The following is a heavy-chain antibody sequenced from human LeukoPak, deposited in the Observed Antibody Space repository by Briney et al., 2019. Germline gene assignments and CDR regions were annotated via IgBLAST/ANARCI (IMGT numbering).Heavy chain of an antibody. Sequence: SGTLSLTCAVSGGSISSSSYYWGWIRQPPGKGLEWIGSIYYSGSTYYNPSLKSRVTISVDTSKNQFSLKLSSVTAADTAVYYCARHFGAARGYYYDSSGYYDYWGQGTLVTVSS. CDR3: ARHFGAARGYYYDSSGYYDY. J-gene: IGHJ4*02. CDR1: GGSISSSSYY. D-gene: IGHD3-22*01. CDR2: IYYSGST. V-gene: IGHV4-39*01.